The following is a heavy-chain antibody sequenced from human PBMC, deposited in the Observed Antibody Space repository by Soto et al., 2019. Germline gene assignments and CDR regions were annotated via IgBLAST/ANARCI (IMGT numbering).Heavy chain of an antibody. J-gene: IGHJ1*01. CDR2: ISGSGGST. Sequence: HPGGSLRLSCVASGFTFDTYALNWVRQAPRKGLEWVSAISGSGGSTYYADSVKGRFTISRDNSKNTLYLQMNSLRAEDTAVYYCAKVAVAGIYFQHWGQGTLVTVSS. CDR3: AKVAVAGIYFQH. V-gene: IGHV3-23*01. CDR1: GFTFDTYA. D-gene: IGHD6-19*01.